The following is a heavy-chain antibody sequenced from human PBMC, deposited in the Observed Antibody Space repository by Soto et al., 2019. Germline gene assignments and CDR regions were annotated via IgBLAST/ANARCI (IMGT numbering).Heavy chain of an antibody. D-gene: IGHD2-8*02. Sequence: SQTLSLTCAISGDSVSSNSAAWNWIRQSPSRGLEWLGRTYYRSKWYNDYAGSKKSRIIINPDISKNQYSLQLNSVTPEDTAVYYCAMGTGTFEYWGQGTLVTVSS. CDR3: AMGTGTFEY. CDR1: GDSVSSNSAA. J-gene: IGHJ4*02. CDR2: TYYRSKWYN. V-gene: IGHV6-1*01.